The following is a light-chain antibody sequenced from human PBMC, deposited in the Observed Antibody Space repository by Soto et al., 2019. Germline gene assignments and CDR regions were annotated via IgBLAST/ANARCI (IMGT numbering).Light chain of an antibody. V-gene: IGKV1-27*01. Sequence: DIQMTQSPSSLSXXXXXXXTITCRASQGXTXYLAWYQQKPGQVPNLLIYAASTLQSGVPSRFSGSGSGTDFTLTITGLQPEDVATYYCQNYNSAPWTFGQGTKVEIK. CDR3: QNYNSAPWT. J-gene: IGKJ1*01. CDR1: QGXTXY. CDR2: AAS.